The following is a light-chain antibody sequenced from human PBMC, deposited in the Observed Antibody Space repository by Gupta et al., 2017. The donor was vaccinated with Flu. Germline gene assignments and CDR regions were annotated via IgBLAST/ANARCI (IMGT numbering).Light chain of an antibody. CDR3: LQDNSYWA. CDR2: KAS. Sequence: DIQMTQSPSTLSASVGDRVTITCRASQSITSWLAWYQQKPGKAPNLLIYKASRLQRGVPSRFSGSGEGKEFTLSSRSRQHEDCGNYYGLQDNSYWAFGQGTKVEIK. J-gene: IGKJ1*01. V-gene: IGKV1-5*03. CDR1: QSITSW.